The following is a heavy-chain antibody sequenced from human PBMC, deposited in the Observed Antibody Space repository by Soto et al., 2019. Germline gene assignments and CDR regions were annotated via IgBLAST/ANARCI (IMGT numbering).Heavy chain of an antibody. Sequence: GSLRLSCEASGFTFSRYDMSWVFQAPLKGLEWVSAISGSGGSTYYADSVKGRFTISRDNSKNTLYLQMNSLRAEETAVYYCAKDGYSSGWSIDYWGQRTLVGVSS. V-gene: IGHV3-23*01. CDR3: AKDGYSSGWSIDY. J-gene: IGHJ4*02. CDR2: ISGSGGST. D-gene: IGHD6-19*01. CDR1: GFTFSRYD.